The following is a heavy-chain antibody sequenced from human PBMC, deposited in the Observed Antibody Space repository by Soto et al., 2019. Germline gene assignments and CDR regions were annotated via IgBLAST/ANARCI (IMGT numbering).Heavy chain of an antibody. V-gene: IGHV3-30-3*01. Sequence: QVQLVESGGGVVQPGRSLRVSCAASGFTFSNYAMHWVRQAPGKGLEWVAVISYDGSNQFYADSVKGRFTISRDSSKSTLYLQMNNLRDEDTAVYYCARDRVYYYDSSGYYNLDYWGQGTLVTVSS. J-gene: IGHJ4*02. CDR3: ARDRVYYYDSSGYYNLDY. D-gene: IGHD3-22*01. CDR2: ISYDGSNQ. CDR1: GFTFSNYA.